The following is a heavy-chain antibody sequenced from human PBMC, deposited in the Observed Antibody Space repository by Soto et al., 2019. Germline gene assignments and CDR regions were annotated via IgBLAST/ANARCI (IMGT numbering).Heavy chain of an antibody. J-gene: IGHJ5*02. CDR3: ARDRTIENWFDP. CDR2: IYYTGST. V-gene: IGHV4-30-4*01. D-gene: IGHD2-8*01. CDR1: GGSISSGDYY. Sequence: SETLSLTCTVSGGSISSGDYYWSWIRQPPGKGLEWIGYIYYTGSTYYNPSLKSRVTMSVDTSKNQFSLKLSSVTAADTAMYYCARDRTIENWFDPWGHGSLVTVS.